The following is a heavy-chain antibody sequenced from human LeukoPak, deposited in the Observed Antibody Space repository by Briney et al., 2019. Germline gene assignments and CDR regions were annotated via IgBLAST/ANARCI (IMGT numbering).Heavy chain of an antibody. Sequence: PLASVKVSCKASGYTFSGLYIHWVRQAPGQGLEWMGWINPNSGGTNYAQKFQGRVTMTRDTSVTTAYMELSRLRSDDTAVYYCASFVVFGVVTGPYDAFDIWGQGTMVTVSS. CDR1: GYTFSGLY. CDR3: ASFVVFGVVTGPYDAFDI. V-gene: IGHV1-2*02. J-gene: IGHJ3*02. D-gene: IGHD3-3*01. CDR2: INPNSGGT.